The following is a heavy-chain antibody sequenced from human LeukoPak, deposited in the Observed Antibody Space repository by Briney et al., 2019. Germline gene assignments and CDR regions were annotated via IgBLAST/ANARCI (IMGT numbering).Heavy chain of an antibody. CDR3: ARGGGIAVAGNFDY. V-gene: IGHV1-8*02. CDR2: MNPNSGNT. CDR1: GYTFTGYY. D-gene: IGHD6-19*01. J-gene: IGHJ4*02. Sequence: ASVKVSCKASGYTFTGYYMHWVRQAPGQGLEWMGWMNPNSGNTGYAQKFQGRVTMTRNTSISTAYMELSSLRSEDTAVYYCARGGGIAVAGNFDYWGQGTLVTVSS.